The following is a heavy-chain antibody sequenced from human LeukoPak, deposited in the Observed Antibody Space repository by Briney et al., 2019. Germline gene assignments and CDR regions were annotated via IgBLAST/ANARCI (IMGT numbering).Heavy chain of an antibody. CDR2: IKQDGIEK. V-gene: IGHV3-7*01. CDR3: ARDYSNDFPVNFFDP. Sequence: GGSLRLSCAASGFTFSSYSMNWVRQAPGKGLEWVANIKQDGIEKYYVDSVKGRFTISRDNAKNSLYLQMESLRAEDTAVYYCARDYSNDFPVNFFDPWGQGTLVTVSS. CDR1: GFTFSSYS. J-gene: IGHJ5*02. D-gene: IGHD4-11*01.